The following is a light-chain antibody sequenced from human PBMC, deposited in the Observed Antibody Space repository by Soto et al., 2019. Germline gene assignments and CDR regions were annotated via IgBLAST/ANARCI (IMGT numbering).Light chain of an antibody. CDR2: GAS. CDR1: QSVSSSY. CDR3: QQYGSSSLT. J-gene: IGKJ4*01. Sequence: EIVLTQSPGTLSLSPGERATLSCRASQSVSSSYLAWYQQKPGQAPRLLIYGASSRATGITARFSGSGSGTDFTLTISRLEPEDFAVYYCQQYGSSSLTFGGGTKVEIK. V-gene: IGKV3-20*01.